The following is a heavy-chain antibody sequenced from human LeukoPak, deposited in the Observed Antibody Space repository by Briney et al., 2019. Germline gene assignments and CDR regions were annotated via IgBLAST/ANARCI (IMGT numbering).Heavy chain of an antibody. Sequence: GGSLRLSCADPGFRSSVSMMYSVPQAPGKGLEWVANIKEDGSEKNSADSVKGRFTISRDNAKTSVYLQMNSLRAEDTAVYYCSKMANWEDFDMWGQGTMVTASS. V-gene: IGHV3-7*02. J-gene: IGHJ3*02. CDR3: SKMANWEDFDM. D-gene: IGHD5-24*01. CDR2: IKEDGSEK. CDR1: GFRSSVSM.